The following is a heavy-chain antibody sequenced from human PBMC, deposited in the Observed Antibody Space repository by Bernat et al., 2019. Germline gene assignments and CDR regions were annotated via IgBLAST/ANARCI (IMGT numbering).Heavy chain of an antibody. Sequence: QVQLVESGGGVGQPGRSLRLSCAASGFTFSSYAMHWVRQAPGKGLEWVAVISYDGSNKYYADSVKGRFTISRDNSKNTLYLQMNSLRAEDTAVYYCAREEAYYYGSGSYYSTLGIDYWGQGTLVTVSS. CDR2: ISYDGSNK. CDR1: GFTFSSYA. J-gene: IGHJ4*02. V-gene: IGHV3-30-3*01. D-gene: IGHD3-10*01. CDR3: AREEAYYYGSGSYYSTLGIDY.